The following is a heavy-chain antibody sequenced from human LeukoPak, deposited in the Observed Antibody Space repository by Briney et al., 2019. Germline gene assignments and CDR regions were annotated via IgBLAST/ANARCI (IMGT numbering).Heavy chain of an antibody. Sequence: SETLSLTCTVSGGSISSYYWSWIRQPPGKGLEWIGYIYYSGSTNYNPSLKSRVTISVDTSKNQFSLKLSSVTAADTAVCYCARGGAYSNPYYYYGMDVWGQGTTVTVSS. V-gene: IGHV4-59*01. CDR3: ARGGAYSNPYYYYGMDV. D-gene: IGHD4-11*01. CDR2: IYYSGST. J-gene: IGHJ6*02. CDR1: GGSISSYY.